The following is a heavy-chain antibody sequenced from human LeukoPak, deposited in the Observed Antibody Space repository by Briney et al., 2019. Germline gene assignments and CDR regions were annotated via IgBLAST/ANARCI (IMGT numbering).Heavy chain of an antibody. D-gene: IGHD5-12*01. V-gene: IGHV3-66*01. CDR3: ARDVGYSGYDLGY. CDR1: GFTVSSNY. J-gene: IGHJ4*02. CDR2: IYSGGST. Sequence: GSLRLSCAASGFTVSSNYRSWVRQAPGKGLEWVSVIYSGGSTYYADSVKGRFTISRDNSKNTLYLQMNSLRAEDTAVYYCARDVGYSGYDLGYWGQGTLVTVSS.